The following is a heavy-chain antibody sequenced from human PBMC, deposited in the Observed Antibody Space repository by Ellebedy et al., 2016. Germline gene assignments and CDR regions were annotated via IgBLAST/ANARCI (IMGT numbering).Heavy chain of an antibody. CDR3: ARDPPHIAVADTPAYYYYGMDV. D-gene: IGHD6-19*01. CDR2: INSDGSST. J-gene: IGHJ6*02. Sequence: GESLKISXAASGFTFSSYWMHWVRQAPGKGLVWVSRINSDGSSTSYADSVKGRFTISRDNAKNTLYLQMNSLRAEDTAVYYCARDPPHIAVADTPAYYYYGMDVWGQGTTVTVSS. CDR1: GFTFSSYW. V-gene: IGHV3-74*01.